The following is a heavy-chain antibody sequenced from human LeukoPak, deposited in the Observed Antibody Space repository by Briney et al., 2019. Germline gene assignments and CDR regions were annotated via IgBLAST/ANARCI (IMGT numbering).Heavy chain of an antibody. Sequence: GGSLRLSCAASGFTFSSYWMSWVRQAPGKGLEWVANIKQDGSEKYYVDSVKGRFTISRDNAKNSLYLQMNSLRAEDTAVYYCARAHKVVVVAATLPQAAGVWGQGTTVTVSS. J-gene: IGHJ6*02. CDR2: IKQDGSEK. D-gene: IGHD2-15*01. CDR1: GFTFSSYW. CDR3: ARAHKVVVVAATLPQAAGV. V-gene: IGHV3-7*01.